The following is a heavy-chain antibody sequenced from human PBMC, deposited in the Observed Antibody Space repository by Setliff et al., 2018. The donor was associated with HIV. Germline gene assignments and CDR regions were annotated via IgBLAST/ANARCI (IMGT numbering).Heavy chain of an antibody. D-gene: IGHD5-12*01. J-gene: IGHJ3*02. CDR1: GYTFIGDY. CDR2: INPNSGGT. Sequence: ASVKVSCKASGYTFIGDYMHWVRQAPGQGLEWMGWINPNSGGTNFAQKFQGRVTMTRDTSISTAYMELSRLRSDDTAVYYCARGGLATGAFDSWGQGTMVTVSS. CDR3: ARGGLATGAFDS. V-gene: IGHV1-2*02.